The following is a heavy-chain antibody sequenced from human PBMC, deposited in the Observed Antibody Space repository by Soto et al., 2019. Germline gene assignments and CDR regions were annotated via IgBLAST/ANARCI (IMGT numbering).Heavy chain of an antibody. D-gene: IGHD3-9*01. CDR1: GGSISSSSYY. Sequence: QLQLQESGPGLVKPSETLSLTCTVSGGSISSSSYYWGWIRQPPGKGLEWIGRIYYSGSTYYNPTLKSRVTISVDTSKNQFSLKLSSVTAADAAVYYCARLGYYDILTGYYNVPYFDYWGQGTLVTVSS. J-gene: IGHJ4*02. CDR3: ARLGYYDILTGYYNVPYFDY. V-gene: IGHV4-39*01. CDR2: IYYSGST.